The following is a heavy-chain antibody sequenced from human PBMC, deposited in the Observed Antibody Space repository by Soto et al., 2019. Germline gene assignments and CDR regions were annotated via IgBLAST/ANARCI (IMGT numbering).Heavy chain of an antibody. CDR3: AHRILRTVFGLVTTTAIDFDF. CDR2: IYWDDDK. V-gene: IGHV2-5*02. J-gene: IGHJ4*02. CDR1: GFSLTTSGVG. Sequence: QITLNESGPTVVKPAETLTLTCTFSGFSLTTSGVGVGWIRQSPGKAPEWLALIYWDDDKRYSASLKSRLTITKDTSKNQVVLTMASVDPADTATYYCAHRILRTVFGLVTTTAIDFDFGGQGTPVVVSS. D-gene: IGHD3-3*01.